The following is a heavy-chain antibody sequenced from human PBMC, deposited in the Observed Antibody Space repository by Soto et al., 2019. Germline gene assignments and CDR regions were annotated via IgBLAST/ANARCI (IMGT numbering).Heavy chain of an antibody. Sequence: GESLKISCKHSGFNFPTFWMTWVRQMPGKGLEWMGTIYPDDSDTRYSPSFQGQVTISADNAKNSLYLQMNSLRAEDTAVYYCARHPERIAQIGWFDPWGQGTLVTVSS. D-gene: IGHD6-13*01. CDR2: IYPDDSDT. CDR3: ARHPERIAQIGWFDP. J-gene: IGHJ5*02. V-gene: IGHV5-51*01. CDR1: GFNFPTFW.